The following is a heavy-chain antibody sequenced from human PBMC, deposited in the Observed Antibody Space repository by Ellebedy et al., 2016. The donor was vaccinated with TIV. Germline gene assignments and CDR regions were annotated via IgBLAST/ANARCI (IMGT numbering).Heavy chain of an antibody. CDR3: ANSNGDSFYHYYALDV. CDR1: GFLLSTSGVG. CDR2: IYWDDDK. V-gene: IGHV2-5*02. D-gene: IGHD4-17*01. J-gene: IGHJ6*02. Sequence: SGPTLVKPTQTLTLTCTFSGFLLSTSGVGVGWIRQPPGKALEWLALIYWDDDKRYSPSLKSRLTTTKDPSKNQVVLTMTNMEPVDTATYYCANSNGDSFYHYYALDVWGQGTTVTVSS.